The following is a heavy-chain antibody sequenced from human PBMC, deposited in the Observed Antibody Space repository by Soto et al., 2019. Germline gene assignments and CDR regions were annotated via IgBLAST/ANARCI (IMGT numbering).Heavy chain of an antibody. CDR2: ISGSGGST. J-gene: IGHJ6*03. Sequence: SLRLSWGALGGTFIGLARRRIRQAQGKGLEWVSAISGSGGSTYYADSVKGRFTISRDNSKNTLYLQMNSLRAEDTAVYYCASHLDYGDYYPYYYYYMDVWGKGTTVTVSS. V-gene: IGHV3-23*01. CDR1: GGTFIGLA. CDR3: ASHLDYGDYYPYYYYYMDV. D-gene: IGHD4-17*01.